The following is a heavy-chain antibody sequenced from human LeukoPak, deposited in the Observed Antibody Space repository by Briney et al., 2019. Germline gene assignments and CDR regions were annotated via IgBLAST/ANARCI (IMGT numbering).Heavy chain of an antibody. CDR2: IHYSGST. D-gene: IGHD1-14*01. CDR3: ARSDRAYYYYGMDV. J-gene: IGHJ6*04. Sequence: SQTLSLTCTVSGDSISSGDHYWSWIRQPPGKGLEWIGYIHYSGSTYYNPSLKSRVTISVDTSKNQFSLKLSSVTAADTAVYYCARSDRAYYYYGMDVWGKGTTVTVSS. V-gene: IGHV4-30-4*01. CDR1: GDSISSGDHY.